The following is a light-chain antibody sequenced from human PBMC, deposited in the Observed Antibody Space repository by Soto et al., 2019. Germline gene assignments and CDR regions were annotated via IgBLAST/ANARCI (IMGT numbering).Light chain of an antibody. CDR3: QQTNSPPHS. CDR2: GTS. CDR1: QTISRY. V-gene: IGKV1-39*01. Sequence: DIQMTQSPSSLSASVGDRVTITCRASQTISRYLNWYQHKAGKPTKLLIYGTSNLQSGVPSRFSGSGSGTDFTLTISSLQPEDFATYYCQQTNSPPHSFGQGTKLEIK. J-gene: IGKJ2*01.